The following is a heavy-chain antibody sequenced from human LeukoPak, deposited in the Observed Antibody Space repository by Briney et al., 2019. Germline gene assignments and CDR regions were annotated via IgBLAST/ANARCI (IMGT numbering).Heavy chain of an antibody. D-gene: IGHD6-25*01. V-gene: IGHV3-13*05. Sequence: GGSLRLSCAASGFTFSSYDMHWVRQATGKGLEWVSAIGTAGDPYYPGSVKGRFTISRENAKNSLYLQMNSLGAGDTAVYYCARSPATGRYFDLWGRGILVTVSS. CDR1: GFTFSSYD. CDR3: ARSPATGRYFDL. J-gene: IGHJ2*01. CDR2: IGTAGDP.